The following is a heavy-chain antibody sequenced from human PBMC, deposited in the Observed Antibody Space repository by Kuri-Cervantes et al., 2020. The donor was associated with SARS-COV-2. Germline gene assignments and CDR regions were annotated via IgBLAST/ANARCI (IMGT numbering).Heavy chain of an antibody. CDR1: GYPFTSFG. J-gene: IGHJ4*02. Sequence: ASVKVSCKTSGYPFTSFGISWVRQAPGQGLEWMGVIDPSVGTINYAQKFQGRVTMTRETSTSTVYMELSSLTSDDTAVYYCARDHAAGLGAHCYSASCYSAIPDYWGQGTLVTVSS. D-gene: IGHD2-2*01. CDR2: IDPSVGTI. V-gene: IGHV1-46*01. CDR3: ARDHAAGLGAHCYSASCYSAIPDY.